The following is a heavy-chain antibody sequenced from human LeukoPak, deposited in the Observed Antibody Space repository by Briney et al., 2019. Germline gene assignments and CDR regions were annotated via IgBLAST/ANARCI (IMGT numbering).Heavy chain of an antibody. Sequence: SETLSLTCDVYGGSFSDYYWSWIRQPPGKGLEWIGEINHSGSTNCNPSLKSRATISVDTSKNQFSLKLSSVTAADTAVYYCARGPRGLGMAGTFDYWGQGTLVTVSS. V-gene: IGHV4-34*01. CDR2: INHSGST. D-gene: IGHD6-19*01. CDR1: GGSFSDYY. J-gene: IGHJ4*02. CDR3: ARGPRGLGMAGTFDY.